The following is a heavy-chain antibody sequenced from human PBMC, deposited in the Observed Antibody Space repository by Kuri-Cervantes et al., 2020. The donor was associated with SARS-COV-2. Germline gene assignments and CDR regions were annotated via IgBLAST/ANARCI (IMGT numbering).Heavy chain of an antibody. CDR1: GYSVTSYW. J-gene: IGHJ5*02. Sequence: SCKGSGYSVTSYWIGWVRLMPGKGLEWMWILYPDDSDTRYSPSFHGHVTISADKSISTAYLQCRSLKASDTAMYYCAGHVRNWFDPWGQGTLVTVSS. CDR3: AGHVRNWFDP. V-gene: IGHV5-51*01. D-gene: IGHD3-10*02. CDR2: LYPDDSDT.